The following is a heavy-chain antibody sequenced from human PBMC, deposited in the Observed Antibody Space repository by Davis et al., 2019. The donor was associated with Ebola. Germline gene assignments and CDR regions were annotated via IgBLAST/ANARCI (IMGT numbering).Heavy chain of an antibody. CDR1: GFTFSNYN. Sequence: GESLKISCAVSGFTFSNYNMNWVRQTPGKGLEWVSHISDDSSSTYYADSVKGRFTISRDNAKNSLYLQLNILRDEDTAVYYCARPGPYSSGWWYYFDYWGQGTLVTVSS. D-gene: IGHD6-19*01. CDR3: ARPGPYSSGWWYYFDY. J-gene: IGHJ4*02. CDR2: ISDDSSST. V-gene: IGHV3-48*02.